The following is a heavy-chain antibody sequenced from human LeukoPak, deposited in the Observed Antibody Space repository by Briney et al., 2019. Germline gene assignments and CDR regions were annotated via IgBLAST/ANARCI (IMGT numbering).Heavy chain of an antibody. CDR2: IYHSGST. V-gene: IGHV4-38-2*01. D-gene: IGHD1-26*01. J-gene: IGHJ4*02. Sequence: SETLSLTCAVSGYSISSGYYWGWIRQPPGKGLEWIGSIYHSGSTYYNPFLKSRVTISVDTSKNQFSLKLSSVTAADTAVYFCARRVSGNYYVDYWGQGTLVTVSS. CDR1: GYSISSGYY. CDR3: ARRVSGNYYVDY.